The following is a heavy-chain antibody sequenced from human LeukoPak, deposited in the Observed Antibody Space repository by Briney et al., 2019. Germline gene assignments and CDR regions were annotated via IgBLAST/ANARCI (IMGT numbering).Heavy chain of an antibody. D-gene: IGHD5-24*01. CDR1: GGSFSGYY. Sequence: PSETLSLTCAVYGGSFSGYYWSWIRQPPGKGLEWIGEINHSGSTYYNPSLKSRVSISVDTSKNQFSLRLSSVTAADTAVYYCARDRGDGYKSYYYYYMDVWGKGTTVTISS. V-gene: IGHV4-34*01. CDR3: ARDRGDGYKSYYYYYMDV. J-gene: IGHJ6*03. CDR2: INHSGST.